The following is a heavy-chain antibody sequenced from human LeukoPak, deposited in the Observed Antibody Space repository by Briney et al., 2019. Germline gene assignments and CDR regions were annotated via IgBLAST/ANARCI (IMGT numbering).Heavy chain of an antibody. CDR2: IKQDGSEK. CDR1: GFTFSSYW. J-gene: IGHJ4*02. V-gene: IGHV3-7*03. D-gene: IGHD1-1*01. Sequence: GGSLRLSCAASGFTFSSYWMSWVRQAPGKGLEWVADIKQDGSEKYYVDSVKGRFTISRDNARNSLYLQMNCLRAEDTAVYYCARDSPLGTDFDYWGQGTLVTVSS. CDR3: ARDSPLGTDFDY.